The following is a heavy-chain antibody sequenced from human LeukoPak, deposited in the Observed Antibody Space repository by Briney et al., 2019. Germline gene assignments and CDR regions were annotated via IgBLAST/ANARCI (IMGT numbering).Heavy chain of an antibody. J-gene: IGHJ4*02. CDR2: ISWNSGSI. V-gene: IGHV3-9*01. CDR3: ALCYYYGSGSCFDY. Sequence: GGSLRLSCAASGFTFSSYSMNWVRQAPGKGLEWVSGISWNSGSIGYADSVKGRFTISRDNAKNSLYLQMNSLRAEDTALYYCALCYYYGSGSCFDYWGQGTLVTVSS. D-gene: IGHD3-10*01. CDR1: GFTFSSYS.